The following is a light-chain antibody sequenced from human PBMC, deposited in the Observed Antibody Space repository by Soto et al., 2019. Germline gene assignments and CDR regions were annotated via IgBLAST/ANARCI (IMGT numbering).Light chain of an antibody. Sequence: DIQMTQSPSSLSASVGDRVIITCRASQSISNFLHWYQQKPGKAPKLLISAASSLQGGVPSRFSGGGSGTDFTLTISSLQPDDFATYYCQQTYSTPRTFGQGTGVEIK. J-gene: IGKJ1*01. V-gene: IGKV1-39*01. CDR2: AAS. CDR1: QSISNF. CDR3: QQTYSTPRT.